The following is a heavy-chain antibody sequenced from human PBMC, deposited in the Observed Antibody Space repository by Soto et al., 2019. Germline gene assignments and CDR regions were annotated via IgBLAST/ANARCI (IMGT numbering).Heavy chain of an antibody. Sequence: QVQLQESGPGLVKPSETLSLTCTVSGGSISSYYWGWIRQPPGKGLEWIGYIYYSGSTNYNPSLKSRVTISVDTSKNQFSLKLSSVTAADTAVYYCARDDRGSGWYYFDYWGQGTLVTVSS. V-gene: IGHV4-59*01. CDR2: IYYSGST. CDR3: ARDDRGSGWYYFDY. CDR1: GGSISSYY. D-gene: IGHD6-19*01. J-gene: IGHJ4*02.